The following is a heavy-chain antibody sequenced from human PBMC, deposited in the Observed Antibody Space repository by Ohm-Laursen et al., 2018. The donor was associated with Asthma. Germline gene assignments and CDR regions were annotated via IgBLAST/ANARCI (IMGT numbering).Heavy chain of an antibody. D-gene: IGHD6-13*01. CDR1: GGSISSYY. Sequence: SQTLSLTCTVSGGSISSYYWSWIRQPPGKGLEWIGYIYYSGSTNYNPSLKSRVTISVDTSKNQFSLKLSSVTAADTAVYYCAGPQQQLVTWGQGTLVTVSS. CDR3: AGPQQQLVT. V-gene: IGHV4-59*01. J-gene: IGHJ5*02. CDR2: IYYSGST.